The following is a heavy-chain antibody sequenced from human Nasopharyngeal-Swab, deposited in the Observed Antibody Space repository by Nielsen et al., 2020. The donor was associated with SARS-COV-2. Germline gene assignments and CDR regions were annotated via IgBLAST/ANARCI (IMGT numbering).Heavy chain of an antibody. CDR2: ISGGSDST. J-gene: IGHJ6*02. CDR1: GFTFSNFA. V-gene: IGHV3-23*01. CDR3: AKDRDSGDDSEEYYHYYGMDV. D-gene: IGHD5-12*01. Sequence: GESLKISCAASGFTFSNFAMSWVRQAPGKGLEWVSVISGGSDSTYYTDSVRGRFTISRDKSKNTLNLQMNNLRAEDTAIYYCAKDRDSGDDSEEYYHYYGMDVWGQGAPVTVSS.